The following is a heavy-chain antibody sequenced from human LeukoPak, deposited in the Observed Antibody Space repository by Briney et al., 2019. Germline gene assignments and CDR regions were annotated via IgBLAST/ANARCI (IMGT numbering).Heavy chain of an antibody. CDR1: GFTFSRYW. Sequence: GGSLRLSCAASGFTFSRYWMQWVRQAPGKGLVWVSHITSDGSTTTYTDSVKGRFTTSRDNAKNTLYLQMNSLRAEDTAVYYCVRDNYGVDYWGQGTLVTVSS. D-gene: IGHD3-16*01. J-gene: IGHJ4*02. CDR2: ITSDGSTT. CDR3: VRDNYGVDY. V-gene: IGHV3-74*03.